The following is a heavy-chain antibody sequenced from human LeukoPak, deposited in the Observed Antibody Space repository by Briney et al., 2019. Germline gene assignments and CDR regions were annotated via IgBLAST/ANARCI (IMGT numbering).Heavy chain of an antibody. CDR2: IKAKTDGGTT. CDR3: ATDVPSPLAQIDY. V-gene: IGHV3-15*01. J-gene: IGHJ4*02. CDR1: GFTFSNAW. Sequence: GGSLRLSCAASGFTFSNAWISWVRQAPGKGLEWVARIKAKTDGGTTDYAAPVKGRFTISRDDSMNTLYLQMDSLKTGDTAVYYCATDVPSPLAQIDYWGQGTPVTVSS. D-gene: IGHD1-14*01.